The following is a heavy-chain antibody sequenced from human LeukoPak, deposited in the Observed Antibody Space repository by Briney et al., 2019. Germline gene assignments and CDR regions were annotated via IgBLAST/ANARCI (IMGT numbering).Heavy chain of an antibody. CDR2: IKSDGSST. J-gene: IGHJ6*02. D-gene: IGHD2-21*02. CDR1: GFTFSNYW. V-gene: IGHV3-74*01. CDR3: SRDSLPSCGGDCYSGLDV. Sequence: PGGSLRLSCAASGFTFSNYWMHWVRQAPGEALMWVSRIKSDGSSTTYADSVKGRFTISRDNAKNTLYLQMNSLRAEDTAVYYCSRDSLPSCGGDCYSGLDVWGQGTTVTVSS.